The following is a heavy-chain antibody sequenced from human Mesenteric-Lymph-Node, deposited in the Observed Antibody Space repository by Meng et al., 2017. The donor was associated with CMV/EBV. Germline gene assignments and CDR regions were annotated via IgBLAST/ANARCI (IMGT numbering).Heavy chain of an antibody. J-gene: IGHJ6*02. Sequence: ASVKVSCKASGYTFTSYGINWVRQAPGQGLEWMGWISGSNDNTKYTQKLQGRVTMTTDTSTSTAYMELRSLRSDDTAVYYCARRTYDGSIYYYYGMDVWGQGTTVTVSS. D-gene: IGHD2-15*01. CDR1: GYTFTSYG. CDR2: ISGSNDNT. CDR3: ARRTYDGSIYYYYGMDV. V-gene: IGHV1-18*01.